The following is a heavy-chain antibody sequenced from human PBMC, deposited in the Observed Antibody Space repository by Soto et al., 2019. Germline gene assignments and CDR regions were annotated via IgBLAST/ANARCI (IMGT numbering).Heavy chain of an antibody. D-gene: IGHD3-16*01. CDR1: GFKFSSYE. V-gene: IGHV3-48*03. Sequence: EVQLEESGGGLVQPGGSLRLACAGSGFKFSSYEMNWVRQAPGKGLEWLSFILHSGDIIYYADSVKGRFTISRDNAKNLLYLPMTTLRVEDTAIYYCATRLSVSYGPVFDQWGQGTLVTVSS. CDR2: ILHSGDII. CDR3: ATRLSVSYGPVFDQ. J-gene: IGHJ4*02.